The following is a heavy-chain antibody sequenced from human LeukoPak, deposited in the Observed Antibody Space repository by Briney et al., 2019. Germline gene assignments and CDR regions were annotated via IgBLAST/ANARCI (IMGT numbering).Heavy chain of an antibody. V-gene: IGHV3-23*01. CDR2: ISGSGGST. CDR1: GFTFSSYA. Sequence: GGSLRLSCAASGFTFSSYAMSWVRQAPGKGLEWVSAISGSGGSTYYADSVKGRFTISRDNSKNTLYQQMNSLRAEDTAVYYCAKGVYYYDSSGLFDYWGQGTLVTVSS. D-gene: IGHD3-22*01. J-gene: IGHJ4*02. CDR3: AKGVYYYDSSGLFDY.